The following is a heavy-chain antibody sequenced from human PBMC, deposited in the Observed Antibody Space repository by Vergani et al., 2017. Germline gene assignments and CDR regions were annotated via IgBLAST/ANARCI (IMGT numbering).Heavy chain of an antibody. D-gene: IGHD2-15*01. J-gene: IGHJ5*02. CDR2: IYYSGRT. Sequence: QVQLQESGPGLVKPSETLSLTCTVSNDSVSNTFYYWGWIRQTPGKGLEWIGSIYYSGRTYYNPSLESRVTMSVDTSKSQFSLKLSSVTAADTAVYCCTSHCAVVAAHNWFDPWGQGTLVTVSS. V-gene: IGHV4-39*01. CDR1: NDSVSNTFYY. CDR3: TSHCAVVAAHNWFDP.